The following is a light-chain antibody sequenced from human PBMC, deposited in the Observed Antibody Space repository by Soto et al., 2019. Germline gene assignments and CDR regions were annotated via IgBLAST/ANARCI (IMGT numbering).Light chain of an antibody. CDR1: QSITSW. CDR2: DGT. CDR3: QQYYTYPWT. J-gene: IGKJ1*01. Sequence: DVPMAQSPSTLSASVGDRVSITCRASQSITSWLAWYQQQPGKAPKLLIYDGTTLESGVPSRFSGSGSGTVFTLTITSLQPDDFAAYYCQQYYTYPWTFGQGTKVEIK. V-gene: IGKV1-5*01.